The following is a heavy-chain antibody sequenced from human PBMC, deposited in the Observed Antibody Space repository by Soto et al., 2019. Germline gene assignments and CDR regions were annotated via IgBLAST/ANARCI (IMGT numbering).Heavy chain of an antibody. CDR1: GDSISSGNKY. V-gene: IGHV4-30-4*01. Sequence: SETLSLTCTVSGDSISSGNKYWSWIRQPPGKGLEWIGYIFSSGTTYYNPSLKSRLTMSLDASQNQFSLKLNSLTDADTAVYFCARVPSPFDYYYAMDVWGQGTTVT. J-gene: IGHJ6*02. D-gene: IGHD3-16*01. CDR2: IFSSGTT. CDR3: ARVPSPFDYYYAMDV.